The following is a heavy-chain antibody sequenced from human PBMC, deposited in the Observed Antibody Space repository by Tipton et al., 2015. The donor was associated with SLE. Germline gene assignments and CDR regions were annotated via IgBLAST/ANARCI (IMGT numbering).Heavy chain of an antibody. CDR3: ASALTFGFDY. V-gene: IGHV3-30*04. CDR1: GYTFPTYA. J-gene: IGHJ4*02. D-gene: IGHD3-16*01. CDR2: ISYDESVR. Sequence: SLRLSCAASGYTFPTYAMHWVRQAPGKGLEWVAVISYDESVRYYADSVKGRFTISRDVSKSTMYLQMDSLRPEDTAVYYCASALTFGFDYWGQGTLVTVSS.